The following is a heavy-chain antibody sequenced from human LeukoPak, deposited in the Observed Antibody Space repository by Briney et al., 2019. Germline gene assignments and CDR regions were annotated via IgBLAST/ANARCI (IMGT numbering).Heavy chain of an antibody. Sequence: GGSLRLSCAASGFTFSSYAMHWVRQAPGKGLEWVAVISYDGSNKYYADSVKGRFTISRDNSKNTLYLQMNSLRAEDTAVYYCARDERYFDWLASLGFDYWGQGTLVTVSS. D-gene: IGHD3-9*01. CDR2: ISYDGSNK. CDR1: GFTFSSYA. V-gene: IGHV3-30-3*01. CDR3: ARDERYFDWLASLGFDY. J-gene: IGHJ4*02.